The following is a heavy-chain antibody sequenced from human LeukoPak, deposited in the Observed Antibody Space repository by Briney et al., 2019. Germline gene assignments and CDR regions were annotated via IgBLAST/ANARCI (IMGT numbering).Heavy chain of an antibody. CDR2: ISAYNGNT. V-gene: IGHV1-18*01. CDR1: GYTFTSYG. Sequence: ASVKVSCKASGYTFTSYGISWVRQAPGQGLEWMGWISAYNGNTNYAQKLQGRATMTTDTSTSTAYMELRSLRSDDTAVYYCARDEPTGDFYYFDYWGQGTLVTVSS. J-gene: IGHJ4*02. D-gene: IGHD7-27*01. CDR3: ARDEPTGDFYYFDY.